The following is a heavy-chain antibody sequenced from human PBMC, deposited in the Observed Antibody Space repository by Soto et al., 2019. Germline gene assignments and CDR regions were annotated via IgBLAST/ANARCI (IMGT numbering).Heavy chain of an antibody. CDR2: INPNSGGT. Sequence: AASVKVSCKASGYPFTGYYMHWVRQAPGQGLEWMGWINPNSGGTNYAQKFQGWVTMTRDTSISTAYMELSRLRSDDTAVYYCAREGYYDSSGPPDPINYYYYYGMDVWGQGTTVTVSS. V-gene: IGHV1-2*04. CDR1: GYPFTGYY. J-gene: IGHJ6*02. CDR3: AREGYYDSSGPPDPINYYYYYGMDV. D-gene: IGHD3-22*01.